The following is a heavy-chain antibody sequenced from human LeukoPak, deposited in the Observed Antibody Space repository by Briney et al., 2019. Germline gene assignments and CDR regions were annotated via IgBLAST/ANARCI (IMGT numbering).Heavy chain of an antibody. CDR3: ARDASPSVDY. J-gene: IGHJ4*02. Sequence: PGGSLRLSCAASGFTFSSYGMHWVRQAPGKGLEWVAVISYDGSNKYYADSVKGRFTISRDNSKNTLYLQMNSLRAEDTAVYYCARDASPSVDYWGQGTLVTVS. V-gene: IGHV3-30*03. CDR1: GFTFSSYG. CDR2: ISYDGSNK. D-gene: IGHD4-17*01.